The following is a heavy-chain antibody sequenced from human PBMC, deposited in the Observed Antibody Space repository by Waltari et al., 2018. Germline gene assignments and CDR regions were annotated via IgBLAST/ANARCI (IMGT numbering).Heavy chain of an antibody. Sequence: QVQLQESGPGLVKPSETLSLTCTVSGGSLSSYYWSWIRQPPGKGLEWIGYIYYSGSTNYNPSLKSRVTISVDTSKNQFSLKLSSVTAADTAVYYCARTMVRGVADGMDVWGQGTTVTVSS. J-gene: IGHJ6*02. CDR2: IYYSGST. V-gene: IGHV4-59*01. D-gene: IGHD3-10*01. CDR1: GGSLSSYY. CDR3: ARTMVRGVADGMDV.